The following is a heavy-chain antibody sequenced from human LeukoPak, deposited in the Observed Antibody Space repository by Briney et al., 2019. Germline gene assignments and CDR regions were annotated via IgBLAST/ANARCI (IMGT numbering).Heavy chain of an antibody. CDR3: AKVATMYFDY. Sequence: GGSLRLSCAVSGFTFTSYWMSWVRQAPGKGLEWVANINKDGSDKYYVDSVKGRFTISGDNAKNALYLQMNSLRAEDTAVYYCAKVATMYFDYWGQGTLVTVSS. V-gene: IGHV3-7*03. CDR1: GFTFTSYW. CDR2: INKDGSDK. J-gene: IGHJ4*02. D-gene: IGHD5-12*01.